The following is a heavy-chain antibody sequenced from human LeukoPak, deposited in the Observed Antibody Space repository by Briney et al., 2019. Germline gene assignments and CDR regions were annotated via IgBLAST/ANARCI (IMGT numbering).Heavy chain of an antibody. D-gene: IGHD2-21*01. J-gene: IGHJ4*02. V-gene: IGHV3-48*01. CDR1: GFTFSSYS. Sequence: PGGSLRLSCAASGFTFSSYSMNWVPQAPGKGLEWVSYISSSSSTIYYADSVKGRFTISRDNAKNSLYLQMNSLRAEDTAVYYCARVGTEFHIDYWGQGTLVTVSS. CDR2: ISSSSSTI. CDR3: ARVGTEFHIDY.